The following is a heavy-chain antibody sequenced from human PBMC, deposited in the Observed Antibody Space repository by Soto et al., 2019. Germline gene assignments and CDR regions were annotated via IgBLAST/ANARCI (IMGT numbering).Heavy chain of an antibody. J-gene: IGHJ4*02. V-gene: IGHV3-11*06. CDR3: ARDLESLGYCSGGSCYRDDY. D-gene: IGHD2-15*01. CDR2: ISSSSSYI. CDR1: GFTFSDYY. Sequence: QVQLVESGGGLVKPGGSLRLSCAASGFTFSDYYMSWIRQAPGKGLEWVSYISSSSSYIYYADSVKGRFTISRDNAKNSLYLQMNSLRAEDTAVYYCARDLESLGYCSGGSCYRDDYWGQGTLVTVSS.